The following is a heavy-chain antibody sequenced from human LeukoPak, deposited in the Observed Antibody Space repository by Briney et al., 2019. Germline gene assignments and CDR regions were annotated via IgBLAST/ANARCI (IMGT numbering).Heavy chain of an antibody. CDR2: ISGSGGST. V-gene: IGHV3-23*01. J-gene: IGHJ4*02. D-gene: IGHD5-24*01. Sequence: PGGSLRLSCAASGFTFSSYEMNWVRQAPGKGLEWVSAISGSGGSTYYADSVKGRFTISRDNSKNTLYLQMNSLRAEDTAVYYCANLNSYYFDYWGQGTLVTVSS. CDR1: GFTFSSYE. CDR3: ANLNSYYFDY.